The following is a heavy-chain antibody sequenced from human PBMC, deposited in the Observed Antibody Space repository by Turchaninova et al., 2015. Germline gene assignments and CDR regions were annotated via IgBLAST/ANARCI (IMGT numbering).Heavy chain of an antibody. J-gene: IGHJ4*02. CDR2: IPSDGRNG. CDR1: GFTFSRDG. CDR3: TRGGTPYFDF. Sequence: QVQLVESGGGVVPPGGSLRLSFEASGFTFSRDGMHWVRPAPGKGVEGVARIPSDGRNGHYEDSVKGRSTGARDNSKSTLYLQLNSLSAEDTAGYYCTRGGTPYFDFWGQGTPVTVSS. V-gene: IGHV3-30-3*01. D-gene: IGHD2-15*01.